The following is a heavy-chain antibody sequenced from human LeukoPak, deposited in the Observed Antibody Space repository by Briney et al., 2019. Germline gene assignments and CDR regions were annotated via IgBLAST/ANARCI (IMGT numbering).Heavy chain of an antibody. CDR3: ARGRAPDY. CDR2: IKQGGVDK. D-gene: IGHD1-14*01. CDR1: GFSFSTYW. V-gene: IGHV3-7*04. Sequence: GGSLRLSCAASGFSFSTYWMSWVRQAPGKGLEWVANIKQGGVDKYYVGSVSGRYTISRDDAKTSLYLQMNSLRPEDTAIYYCARGRAPDYWGQGTLVTVS. J-gene: IGHJ4*02.